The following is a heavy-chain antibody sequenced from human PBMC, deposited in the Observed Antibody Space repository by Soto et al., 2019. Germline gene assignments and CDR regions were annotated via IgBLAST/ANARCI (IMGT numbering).Heavy chain of an antibody. CDR1: GGTISSYY. CDR3: ARHAIDTIFGVVMDLAYYYMDV. V-gene: IGHV4-59*08. D-gene: IGHD3-3*01. CDR2: IYYSGST. J-gene: IGHJ6*03. Sequence: SGTMSLTCTVSGGTISSYYGSCIRQPTGKGLEWIGYIYYSGSTNYNPSLKSRVTISVDTSKNQFSLKLSSVTAADTAVYYCARHAIDTIFGVVMDLAYYYMDVWGKGTTVTVS.